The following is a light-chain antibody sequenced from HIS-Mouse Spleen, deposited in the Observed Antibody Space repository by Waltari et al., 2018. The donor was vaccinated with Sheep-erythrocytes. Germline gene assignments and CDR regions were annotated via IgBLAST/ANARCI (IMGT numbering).Light chain of an antibody. CDR3: CSYAGSYTYV. CDR2: QDS. Sequence: SYELTQPPSVSVSPAQTASIPCSGDKLGDKYACWYQQKPGQSPVLVIYQDSKRPSGIPERFSGSNSGNTATLTISGTQAMDEADYYCCSYAGSYTYVFGTGTKVTVL. CDR1: KLGDKY. V-gene: IGLV3-1*01. J-gene: IGLJ1*01.